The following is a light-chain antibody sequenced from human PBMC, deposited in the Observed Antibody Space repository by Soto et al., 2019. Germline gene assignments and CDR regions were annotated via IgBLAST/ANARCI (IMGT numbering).Light chain of an antibody. J-gene: IGKJ1*01. CDR1: QGIRDD. CDR2: ATS. CDR3: LEDYHYPWT. Sequence: AIPMTQSPSSLSAAVGDRVTITCRASQGIRDDLAWYQQKPGKAPKLLFYATSKLQSGVPSRFSRSRSGPDFTFTISSLQPEDSATYYCLEDYHYPWTFGQAAKVEIK. V-gene: IGKV1-6*01.